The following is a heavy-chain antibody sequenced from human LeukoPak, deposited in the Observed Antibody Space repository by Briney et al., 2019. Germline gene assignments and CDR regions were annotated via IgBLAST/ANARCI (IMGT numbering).Heavy chain of an antibody. CDR3: ARTRWLHPFDY. Sequence: PSETLSLTCTVSGGSISSYYWSWIRQPPGKGLEWIGSIYHSGSTYYNPSLKSRVTISVDTSKNQFSLKLSSVTAADTAVYYCARTRWLHPFDYWGQGTLVTVSS. CDR2: IYHSGST. CDR1: GGSISSYY. J-gene: IGHJ4*02. D-gene: IGHD5-24*01. V-gene: IGHV4-59*08.